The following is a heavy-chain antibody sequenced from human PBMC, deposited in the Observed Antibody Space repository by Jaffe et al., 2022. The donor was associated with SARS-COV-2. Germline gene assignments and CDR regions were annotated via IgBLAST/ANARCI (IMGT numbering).Heavy chain of an antibody. J-gene: IGHJ4*02. Sequence: EVQLLESGGGLVQPGGSLRLSCAASGFTFDRYSMNWVRQAPGKALEWVSYISSSSRTISYADSVKGRFTISRDNAQNSLFLQMNTLRDEDTAVYFCARVLTSLEPPTRAIDYWGQGTLVTVSS. CDR3: ARVLTSLEPPTRAIDY. CDR2: ISSSSRTI. CDR1: GFTFDRYS. V-gene: IGHV3-48*02. D-gene: IGHD3-3*01.